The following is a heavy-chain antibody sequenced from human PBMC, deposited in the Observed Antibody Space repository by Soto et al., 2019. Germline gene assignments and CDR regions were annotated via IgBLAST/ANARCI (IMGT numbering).Heavy chain of an antibody. CDR3: AKGGSSWTEWFDP. CDR2: INPSSGGT. CDR1: GYPLTAKY. Sequence: ASVKVSCKASGYPLTAKYLHWVRQAPGQGLEWMGWINPSSGGTKEAQKFRGRVTMTRDTSISAAYMELSTLTSDDTAVYYCAKGGSSWTEWFDPWGQGTLVTVSS. D-gene: IGHD6-13*01. J-gene: IGHJ5*02. V-gene: IGHV1-2*02.